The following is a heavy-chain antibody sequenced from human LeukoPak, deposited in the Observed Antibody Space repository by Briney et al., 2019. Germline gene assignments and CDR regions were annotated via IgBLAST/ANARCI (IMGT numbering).Heavy chain of an antibody. CDR3: VKDVGGSYAFDY. D-gene: IGHD1-26*01. CDR2: INDNGGRT. Sequence: PGGSLRLSCSASGFTFSRYAMHRVRQAPGKGLEYVSGINDNGGRTHYGDSVKGRFSISRDNSKNTLHLQMSTLRAEDTALYYCVKDVGGSYAFDYWGQGILVTVA. J-gene: IGHJ4*02. CDR1: GFTFSRYA. V-gene: IGHV3-64D*09.